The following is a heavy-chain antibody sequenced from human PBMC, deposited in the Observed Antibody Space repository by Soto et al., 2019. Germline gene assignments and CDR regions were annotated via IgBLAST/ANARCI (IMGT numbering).Heavy chain of an antibody. J-gene: IGHJ6*02. D-gene: IGHD2-15*01. V-gene: IGHV3-9*01. CDR2: ISWNSGSI. Sequence: EVQLVESGGGLVQPGRSLRLSCAASGFTFDDYAMHWVRQAPGKGLEWVSGISWNSGSIGYADSVKGRFTISRDNAKNSLYLQMNSLRAEDTALYYCAKADQYCSGGSCYPSYYGMDVWGQGTTVTVSS. CDR1: GFTFDDYA. CDR3: AKADQYCSGGSCYPSYYGMDV.